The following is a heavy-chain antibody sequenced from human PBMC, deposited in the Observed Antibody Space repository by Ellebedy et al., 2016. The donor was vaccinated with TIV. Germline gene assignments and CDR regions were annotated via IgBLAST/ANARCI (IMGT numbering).Heavy chain of an antibody. CDR1: GGSFSGYY. J-gene: IGHJ4*02. CDR3: ARGGKYYYDSSGYYYFDY. CDR2: INHSGST. D-gene: IGHD3-22*01. Sequence: SETLSLTXAVYGGSFSGYYWSWIRQPPGKGLEWIGEINHSGSTNYNPSLKSRVTISVDTSKNQFSLKLSSVTAADTAVYYCARGGKYYYDSSGYYYFDYWGQGTLVTVSS. V-gene: IGHV4-34*01.